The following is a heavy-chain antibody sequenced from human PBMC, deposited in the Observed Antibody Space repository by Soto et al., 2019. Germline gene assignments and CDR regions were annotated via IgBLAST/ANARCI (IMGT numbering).Heavy chain of an antibody. V-gene: IGHV1-69*01. J-gene: IGHJ6*02. CDR3: AGPMTAMRPYYYYGMDV. CDR2: IIPIFGTA. D-gene: IGHD5-18*01. CDR1: GGTFSSYA. Sequence: QVQLVQSGAEVKKPGSSVKVSCKASGGTFSSYAISWVRQAPGQGLEWMGGIIPIFGTANYAQKFQGRVTITAVEYTSTACMELSSLRSEDTAVYYCAGPMTAMRPYYYYGMDVWGQGTTVTVSS.